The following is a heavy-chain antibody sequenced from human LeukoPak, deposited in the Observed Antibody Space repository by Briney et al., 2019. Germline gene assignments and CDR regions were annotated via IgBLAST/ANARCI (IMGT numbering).Heavy chain of an antibody. CDR1: GYSISSGYY. J-gene: IGHJ4*02. Sequence: SETLSLTCAVSGYSISSGYYWGWIRQPPGKGLEWIGYIYYSGTINYNPSLKSRVTISVDTSKNQFSLKLSSVTAADTAVYYCARGSGWYFYWGQGTLVTVSS. V-gene: IGHV4-61*01. CDR2: IYYSGTI. D-gene: IGHD6-19*01. CDR3: ARGSGWYFY.